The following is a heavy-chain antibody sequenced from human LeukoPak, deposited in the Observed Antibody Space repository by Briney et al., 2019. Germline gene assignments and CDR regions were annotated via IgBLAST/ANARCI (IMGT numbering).Heavy chain of an antibody. CDR1: GFTFSSYG. CDR3: GQGGYYQIDY. CDR2: ISYDGSNK. Sequence: GGSLRLSCAASGFTFSSYGMHWVRQAPGKGLEWVAVISYDGSNKYYADSVKGRFTISRDNSKTTLYLQMNSLRAEDTAVYYCGQGGYYQIDYWGQGTLVTVSS. J-gene: IGHJ4*02. D-gene: IGHD3-10*01. V-gene: IGHV3-30*03.